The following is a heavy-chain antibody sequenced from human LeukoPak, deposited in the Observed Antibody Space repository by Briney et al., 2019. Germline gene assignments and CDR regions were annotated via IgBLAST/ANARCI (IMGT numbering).Heavy chain of an antibody. Sequence: PGGSLRLSCAASGFTFSSYAMHWVRQAPGKGLEWVAVISYDGSNKYYADSVKGRFTISRDNSKNTLYLQMNSLRAEDTAVYYCARENEYGSGSYIRRQGYFDYWGQGTLVTVSS. J-gene: IGHJ4*02. CDR3: ARENEYGSGSYIRRQGYFDY. CDR1: GFTFSSYA. CDR2: ISYDGSNK. V-gene: IGHV3-30-3*01. D-gene: IGHD3-10*01.